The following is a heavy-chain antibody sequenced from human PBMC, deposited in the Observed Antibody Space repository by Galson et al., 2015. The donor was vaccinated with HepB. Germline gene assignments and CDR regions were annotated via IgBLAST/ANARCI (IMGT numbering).Heavy chain of an antibody. J-gene: IGHJ3*02. Sequence: CAISGDSVSSNSAAWNWIRQSPSRGLEWLGRTYYRSKWYNDYAVSVKSRITINPDTSKNQFSLQLNSVTPEDTAVYYCARDRVPVVPAAPDAFDIWGQGTMVTVSS. V-gene: IGHV6-1*01. CDR3: ARDRVPVVPAAPDAFDI. CDR2: TYYRSKWYN. D-gene: IGHD2-2*01. CDR1: GDSVSSNSAA.